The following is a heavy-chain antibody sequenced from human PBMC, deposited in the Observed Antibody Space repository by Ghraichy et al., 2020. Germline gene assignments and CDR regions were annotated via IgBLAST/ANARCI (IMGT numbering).Heavy chain of an antibody. J-gene: IGHJ4*02. D-gene: IGHD6-19*01. V-gene: IGHV4-31*03. CDR1: GGSISSGGYY. CDR3: ARRKYSSGSYYFDY. Sequence: SETLSLTCTVSGGSISSGGYYWSWIRQHPGKGLEWIGYIYYSGSTYYNPSLKSRVTISVDTSKNQFSLKLSSVTAADTAVYYCARRKYSSGSYYFDYWGQGTLVTVSS. CDR2: IYYSGST.